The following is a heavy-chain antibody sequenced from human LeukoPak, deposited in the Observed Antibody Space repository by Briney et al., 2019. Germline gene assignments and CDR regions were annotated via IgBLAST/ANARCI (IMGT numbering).Heavy chain of an antibody. J-gene: IGHJ3*02. Sequence: GGSLRLSCAASGFTFSSYSMNWVRQAPGKGLEWVSYISSSSSTIYYADSVKGRFTISRDNAKNSLYLQTNSLRAEDTAVYYCAKDALLYCSGGSCPDAFDIWGQGTMVTVSS. CDR2: ISSSSSTI. D-gene: IGHD2-15*01. CDR1: GFTFSSYS. CDR3: AKDALLYCSGGSCPDAFDI. V-gene: IGHV3-48*01.